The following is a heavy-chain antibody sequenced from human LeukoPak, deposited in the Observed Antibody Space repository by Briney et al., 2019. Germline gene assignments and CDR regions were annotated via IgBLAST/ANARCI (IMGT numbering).Heavy chain of an antibody. CDR3: ARDRNGSGSYPP. CDR2: IYHSGST. V-gene: IGHV4-38-2*02. Sequence: SESLSLTCAVSGYSISIGYYWGWIRQPPGKGLEWIGSIYHSGSTYYNPSLKSRVTTSVDTSKNQFSLKLSSVTAEDTAVYYCARDRNGSGSYPPWGQGTLVSVSS. CDR1: GYSISIGYY. D-gene: IGHD3-10*01. J-gene: IGHJ5*02.